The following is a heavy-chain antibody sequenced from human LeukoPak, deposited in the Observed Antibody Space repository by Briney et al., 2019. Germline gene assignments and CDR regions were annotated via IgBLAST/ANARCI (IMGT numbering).Heavy chain of an antibody. J-gene: IGHJ4*02. V-gene: IGHV3-21*06. CDR3: ARLTSHGHIYGTPDQ. CDR1: GFIFSTYS. CDR2: ITSGGDYI. Sequence: GGSLRLSCTASGFIFSTYSRTWVRQAPGKGLEWVASITSGGDYIYYAYSVKGGFTIYRDNAKHSLYLLMSSLRAEDTAVYYCARLTSHGHIYGTPDQWGQGTLVSVSS. D-gene: IGHD5-18*01.